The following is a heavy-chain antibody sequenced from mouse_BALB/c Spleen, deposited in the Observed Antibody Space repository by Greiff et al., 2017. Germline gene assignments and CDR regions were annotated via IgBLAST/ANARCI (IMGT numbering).Heavy chain of an antibody. D-gene: IGHD2-2*01. CDR1: GYTFTTYP. Sequence: QVQLQQSGAELVKPWASVKMSCTAFGYTFTTYPIEWMKQNHGKSLEWIGNFHPYNDDTKYNEKLNGKAKLTVAKSSSTVYLELSRLTSDDSAVYYCARRGYYWYFDVWGAGTTVTVSS. J-gene: IGHJ1*01. V-gene: IGHV1-47*01. CDR3: ARRGYYWYFDV. CDR2: FHPYNDDT.